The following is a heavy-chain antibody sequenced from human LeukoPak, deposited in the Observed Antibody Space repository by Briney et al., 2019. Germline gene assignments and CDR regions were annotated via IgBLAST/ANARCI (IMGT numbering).Heavy chain of an antibody. J-gene: IGHJ3*02. D-gene: IGHD3-10*01. V-gene: IGHV4-34*01. CDR3: ARELISSRAAFDT. CDR1: GGSLNDYL. Sequence: SETLSLTCAVYGGSLNDYLWSWIRQPPGQGLEWIGEVGHSGTTNYNPSLKSRVTISVDTSKSQFSLRLTSVTAADTAVHYCARELISSRAAFDTWGQGTVVTVSS. CDR2: VGHSGTT.